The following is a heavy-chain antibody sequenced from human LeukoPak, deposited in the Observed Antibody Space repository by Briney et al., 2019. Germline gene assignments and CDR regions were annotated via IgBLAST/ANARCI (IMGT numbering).Heavy chain of an antibody. J-gene: IGHJ4*02. CDR1: GFTFSSYW. V-gene: IGHV4-38-2*01. D-gene: IGHD3-22*01. CDR3: ARADKYYDSSGYYFQV. Sequence: GSLRLSCAASGFTFSSYWMGWVRQAPGKGLEWIGSIYHSGSTYYNPSLKSRVTISVDTSKNQFSLKLSSVTAADTAVYYCARADKYYDSSGYYFQVWGQGTLVTVSS. CDR2: IYHSGST.